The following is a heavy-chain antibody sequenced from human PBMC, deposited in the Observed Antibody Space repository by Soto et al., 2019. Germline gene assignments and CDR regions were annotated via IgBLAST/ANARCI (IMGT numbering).Heavy chain of an antibody. CDR1: GFTFSIYE. V-gene: IGHV3-30-3*01. CDR2: ISYDGNNK. CDR3: ARDLGYYDDVGR. D-gene: IGHD4-17*01. Sequence: QVQLVESGGGVVRPGRSLRLSCAASGFTFSIYEMHWVRQAPGKGLEWVAVISYDGNNKYYADSVRGRFTISRDNSKNTLYLQMTSLRAEDTAVYYCARDLGYYDDVGRWGQGTLVTVSS. J-gene: IGHJ1*01.